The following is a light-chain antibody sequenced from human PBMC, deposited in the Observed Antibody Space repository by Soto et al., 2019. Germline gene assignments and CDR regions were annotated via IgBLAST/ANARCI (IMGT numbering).Light chain of an antibody. V-gene: IGKV4-1*01. J-gene: IGKJ1*01. Sequence: DFVMTQSPDSLAVSLGERATINCKSSQSVLYSSNNNNYLSWYQQKPGQPPKLLIYWASIRESGLPDRFSGSGAGTDFTLTISNLQAEDVAVYYCHQYINAPWTFGQGTKVELK. CDR2: WAS. CDR3: HQYINAPWT. CDR1: QSVLYSSNNNNY.